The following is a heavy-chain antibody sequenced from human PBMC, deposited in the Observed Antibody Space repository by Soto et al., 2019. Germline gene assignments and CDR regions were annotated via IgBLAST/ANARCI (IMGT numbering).Heavy chain of an antibody. Sequence: PGGSLILSCTASGFNFSSYGMHWVRQAPGKGLEWVAVIWYDGSNKYYADSVKGRFTISRDNSKNTLYLQMNSLRAEDTAVYYCARINSGSYYGIDYWGQGTLVTVSS. D-gene: IGHD1-26*01. CDR3: ARINSGSYYGIDY. J-gene: IGHJ4*02. CDR2: IWYDGSNK. CDR1: GFNFSSYG. V-gene: IGHV3-33*01.